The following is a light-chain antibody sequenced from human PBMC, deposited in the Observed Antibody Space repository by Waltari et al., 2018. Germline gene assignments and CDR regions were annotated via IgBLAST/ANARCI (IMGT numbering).Light chain of an antibody. J-gene: IGLJ1*01. CDR3: SSYTTSSAPGV. V-gene: IGLV2-14*03. CDR1: DNYVSAYHF. Sequence: SVLTQPASVSGSPGQSITISCSRTDNYVSAYHFVSSYQQHPGTAPHLIIYDVSNRPSGISNRFSASKSGNTASLTISGLQAEDEADYYCSSYTTSSAPGVFGTGTRVTVL. CDR2: DVS.